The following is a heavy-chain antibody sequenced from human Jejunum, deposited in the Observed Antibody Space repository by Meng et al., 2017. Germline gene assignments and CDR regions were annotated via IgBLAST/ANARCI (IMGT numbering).Heavy chain of an antibody. CDR1: GGSVSSDNYY. D-gene: IGHD1-26*01. J-gene: IGHJ4*02. V-gene: IGHV4-61*01. CDR2: IYYSGST. Sequence: VQMQVSCPSRGGPSETLSLHCPVLGGSVSSDNYYWGWIRQSPGKGLGWIGYIYYSGSTDHNPSLKSRVTMSVDTSRNQFSLNLSSVTAADTAVYYCARVILYSGSYYFDSWGQGTLVTVSS. CDR3: ARVILYSGSYYFDS.